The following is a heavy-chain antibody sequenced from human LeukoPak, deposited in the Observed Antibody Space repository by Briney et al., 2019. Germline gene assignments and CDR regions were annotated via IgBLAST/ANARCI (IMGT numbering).Heavy chain of an antibody. D-gene: IGHD2-2*01. CDR3: ARKAKRRRYCSSTSCYSPFDP. Sequence: SETLSLTCAVYGVSFSGYYWSWIRQPPGKGLEWIGEINHSGSTNYNPSLKSRVTISVDTSKNQFSLKLSSVTAADTAVYYCARKAKRRRYCSSTSCYSPFDPWGQGTLVTVSS. J-gene: IGHJ5*02. V-gene: IGHV4-34*01. CDR1: GVSFSGYY. CDR2: INHSGST.